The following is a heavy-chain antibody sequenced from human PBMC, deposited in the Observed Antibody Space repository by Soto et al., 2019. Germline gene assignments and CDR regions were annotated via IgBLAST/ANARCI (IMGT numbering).Heavy chain of an antibody. Sequence: PGGSLRLSCAASGFTFSSYGMHWVRQAPGKGLEWVAVISYDGSNKYYADSVKGRFTISRDNSKNTLYLQMNSLRAEDTAVYYCAKEGYSSSWYSYYYYGMDVWGQGTTVTVSS. J-gene: IGHJ6*02. CDR3: AKEGYSSSWYSYYYYGMDV. CDR1: GFTFSSYG. CDR2: ISYDGSNK. V-gene: IGHV3-30*18. D-gene: IGHD6-13*01.